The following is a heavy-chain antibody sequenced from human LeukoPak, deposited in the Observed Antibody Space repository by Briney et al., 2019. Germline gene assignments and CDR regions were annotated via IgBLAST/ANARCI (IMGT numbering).Heavy chain of an antibody. CDR3: ARDRSITF. Sequence: ETLSLTCAVYGGSFSDYYWTWIRQPPGKGLEWVANIKQDGSEKYYVDSVKGRFTISRDNAKNSLYLQMNSLRAEDTAVYYCARDRSITFWGQGTLVTVSS. D-gene: IGHD1-14*01. CDR2: IKQDGSEK. J-gene: IGHJ4*02. V-gene: IGHV3-7*01. CDR1: GGSFSDYY.